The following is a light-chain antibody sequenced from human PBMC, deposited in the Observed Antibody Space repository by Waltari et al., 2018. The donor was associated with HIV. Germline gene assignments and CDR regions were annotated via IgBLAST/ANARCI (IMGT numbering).Light chain of an antibody. CDR1: RSDVGGYNY. CDR2: DVS. Sequence: QSALPQPASVSGSPGQSITISCTGTRSDVGGYNYVSWYQQHPGKAPKLMIYDVSNRPSGVSNRFSGSKSGNTASLTISGLQAEDEADYYCSSYTSTYVFGTGTKVTVL. CDR3: SSYTSTYV. J-gene: IGLJ1*01. V-gene: IGLV2-14*01.